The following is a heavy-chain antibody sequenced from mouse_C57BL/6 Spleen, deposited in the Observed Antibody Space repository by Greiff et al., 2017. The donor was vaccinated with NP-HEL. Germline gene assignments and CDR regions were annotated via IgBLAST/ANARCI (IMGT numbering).Heavy chain of an antibody. D-gene: IGHD1-1*01. Sequence: EVQRVESGGGLVKPGGSLKLSCAASGFTFSDYGMHWVRQAPEKGLEWVAYISSGSSTIYYADTVKGRFTISRDNAKNTLFLQMTSLRSEDTAMYYCARPFTVVAPLRYFDVWGTGTTVTVSS. J-gene: IGHJ1*03. CDR1: GFTFSDYG. CDR2: ISSGSSTI. CDR3: ARPFTVVAPLRYFDV. V-gene: IGHV5-17*01.